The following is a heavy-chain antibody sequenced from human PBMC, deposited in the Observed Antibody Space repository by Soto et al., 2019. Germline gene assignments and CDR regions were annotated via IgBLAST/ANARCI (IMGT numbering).Heavy chain of an antibody. D-gene: IGHD3-3*01. Sequence: SETLSLTCSVSSGSISSSGYYWDWIRQPPGKGLEWIGSIDRSATTYYNPSLKGRVTMSVDTSKNQFSLRLTSVSAADTAVYYCARQVSYSDSLRNYFDKWGQGTLVTVS. CDR1: SGSISSSGYY. V-gene: IGHV4-39*01. CDR3: ARQVSYSDSLRNYFDK. CDR2: IDRSATT. J-gene: IGHJ4*02.